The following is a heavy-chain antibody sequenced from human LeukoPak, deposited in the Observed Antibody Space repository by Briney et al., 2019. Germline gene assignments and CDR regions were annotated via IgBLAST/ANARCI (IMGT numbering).Heavy chain of an antibody. CDR3: AKDRWTEVDAFDI. CDR1: GFMFSSYW. Sequence: GGSLRPSCAASGFMFSSYWMSWVRQAPGKGLEWVSGINWNGGSTGYADSVKGRFTISRDNAKNSLYLQMNSLRAEDTAVYYCAKDRWTEVDAFDIWGQGTMVTVSS. CDR2: INWNGGST. D-gene: IGHD1-1*01. J-gene: IGHJ3*02. V-gene: IGHV3-20*04.